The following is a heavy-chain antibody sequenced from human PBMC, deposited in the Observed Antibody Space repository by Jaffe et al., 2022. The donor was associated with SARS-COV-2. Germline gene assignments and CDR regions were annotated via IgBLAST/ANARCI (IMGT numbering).Heavy chain of an antibody. CDR3: TRVSTSVDYFDY. V-gene: IGHV3-74*01. CDR1: GFTFSYYW. J-gene: IGHJ4*02. CDR2: IKGDGSSP. Sequence: EVQLVESGGGLVQPGGSLRLSCAASGFTFSYYWMNWVRQAPGKGLVWISRIKGDGSSPSYADPVKGRFTISRDNAKNTLYLQMNSLRADDTAVYYCTRVSTSVDYFDYWGQGALVTVSS. D-gene: IGHD3-3*02.